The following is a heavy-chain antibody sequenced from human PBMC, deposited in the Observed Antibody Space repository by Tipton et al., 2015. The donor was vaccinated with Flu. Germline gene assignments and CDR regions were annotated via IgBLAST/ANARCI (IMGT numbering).Heavy chain of an antibody. CDR1: GVSSSRHY. Sequence: TLSLTCNVFGVSSSRHYWDWIRQSPGKGPEWIAYIYHSGKTKYNPSLKSRVAISLDTAKNQVSLKLNYVTAADTAVYFCARRDYSNYVSEPKNWFDSWGQGALVTVSS. CDR3: ARRDYSNYVSEPKNWFDS. V-gene: IGHV4-4*09. J-gene: IGHJ5*01. CDR2: IYHSGKT. D-gene: IGHD4-11*01.